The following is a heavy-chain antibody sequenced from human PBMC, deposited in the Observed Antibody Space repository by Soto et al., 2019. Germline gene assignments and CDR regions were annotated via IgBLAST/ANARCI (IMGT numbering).Heavy chain of an antibody. V-gene: IGHV1-2*04. CDR1: GYTFTGYY. CDR2: INPNSGGT. CDR3: ARGGQGMIVPQNWFDP. J-gene: IGHJ5*02. Sequence: GASVKVSCKASGYTFTGYYMHWVRQAPGQGLEWMGWINPNSGGTNYAQKFQGWVTMTRDTSISTAYMELSRLRSDDTAVYYCARGGQGMIVPQNWFDPWGQGTLVTVSS. D-gene: IGHD3-22*01.